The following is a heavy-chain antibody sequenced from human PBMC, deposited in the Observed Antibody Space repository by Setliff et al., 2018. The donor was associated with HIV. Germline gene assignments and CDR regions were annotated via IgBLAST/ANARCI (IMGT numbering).Heavy chain of an antibody. D-gene: IGHD6-19*01. CDR2: INHSGSR. CDR3: ARGWSSGWYNWFDP. Sequence: SETLSLTCAVQGGSFTNYHWTWIRQPPGKGLEWIGEINHSGSRNYNPSLKSRVTISVDTSKNQFSLKLSSVTAADTALYYCARGWSSGWYNWFDPWGQGTLVTVS. CDR1: GGSFTNYH. J-gene: IGHJ5*02. V-gene: IGHV4-34*01.